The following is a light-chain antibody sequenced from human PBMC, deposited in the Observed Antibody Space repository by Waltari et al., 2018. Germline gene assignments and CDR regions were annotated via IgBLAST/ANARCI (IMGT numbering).Light chain of an antibody. CDR3: MQALQTPLT. Sequence: DIVMTQSPLSLAVTPGEPASISCRSSQSLLHSNGYNYLDWYLQKPGQPPQLLIYLGSNRASGVPDRFSGSKSGTDFTLKISRVEAEDVGVYYCMQALQTPLTFGQGTKVEIK. CDR1: QSLLHSNGYNY. V-gene: IGKV2-28*01. J-gene: IGKJ1*01. CDR2: LGS.